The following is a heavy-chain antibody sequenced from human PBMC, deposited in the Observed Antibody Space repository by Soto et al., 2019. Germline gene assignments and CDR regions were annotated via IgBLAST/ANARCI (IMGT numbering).Heavy chain of an antibody. CDR2: IIPILGIA. CDR1: GGTFSSYT. D-gene: IGHD2-15*01. Sequence: QVQLVQSGAEVKKPGSSVKVSCKASGGTFSSYTISWVRQAPGQGREWMGRIIPILGIANYAQKFQGIVTITADKSTSRAYLELSRLRSEDTAVYYCAREEMVVAATPFDYWGQGTLVTVSS. J-gene: IGHJ4*02. V-gene: IGHV1-69*08. CDR3: AREEMVVAATPFDY.